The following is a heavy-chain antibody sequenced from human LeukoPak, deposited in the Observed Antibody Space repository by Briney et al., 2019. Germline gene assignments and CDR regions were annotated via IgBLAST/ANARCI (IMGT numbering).Heavy chain of an antibody. V-gene: IGHV3-13*01. D-gene: IGHD1-26*01. Sequence: GGSLRLSCAASGFSFSIYDMHWVRQATGKGLEWVSGIGTAGDTYYSDSVKGRLTISRENALNSLYLQMNSLRAEDTAVYYCARGGGSYYVGYWGQGTLVTVSS. CDR3: ARGGGSYYVGY. CDR2: IGTAGDT. CDR1: GFSFSIYD. J-gene: IGHJ4*02.